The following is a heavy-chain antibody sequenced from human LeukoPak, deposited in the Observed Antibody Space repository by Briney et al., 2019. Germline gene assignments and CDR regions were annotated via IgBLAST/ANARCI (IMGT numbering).Heavy chain of an antibody. Sequence: PSETLSLTCTVSGGSISSYYWSWIRQPPGKGLEWIGYIYYSGSTNYNPSLKSRVTISVDTSKNQFSLKLSSVTAADTAVYYCARATYYYDSSGYYRGYTYFDYWAREPWSPSPQ. CDR3: ARATYYYDSSGYYRGYTYFDY. CDR1: GGSISSYY. V-gene: IGHV4-59*01. J-gene: IGHJ4*02. D-gene: IGHD3-22*01. CDR2: IYYSGST.